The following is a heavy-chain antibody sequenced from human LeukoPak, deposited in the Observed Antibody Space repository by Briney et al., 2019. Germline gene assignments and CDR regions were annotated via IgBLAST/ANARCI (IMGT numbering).Heavy chain of an antibody. Sequence: SETLSLTCAVYGGSFSGCYWSWIRQPSGKGLEWIGEINHSGSTNYNPSLKSRVTISVDTSKNQFSLKLSSVTAADTAMYYCAREEQQLARSLGYWGQGALVTVSA. V-gene: IGHV4-34*01. CDR2: INHSGST. D-gene: IGHD6-13*01. CDR3: AREEQQLARSLGY. J-gene: IGHJ4*02. CDR1: GGSFSGCY.